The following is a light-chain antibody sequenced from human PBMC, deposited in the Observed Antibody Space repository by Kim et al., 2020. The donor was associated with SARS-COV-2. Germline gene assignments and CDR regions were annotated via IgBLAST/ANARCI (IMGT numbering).Light chain of an antibody. Sequence: VATGQTASVNGSGDDLGDKYACCYTQKACLSSVLLTYQPKKRLSGILERFSGCSSGNTATLTISGTQVMDEGGYYCQAWGSRSVVFGGGTQLTVL. CDR1: DLGDKY. CDR2: QPK. J-gene: IGLJ2*01. V-gene: IGLV3-1*01. CDR3: QAWGSRSVV.